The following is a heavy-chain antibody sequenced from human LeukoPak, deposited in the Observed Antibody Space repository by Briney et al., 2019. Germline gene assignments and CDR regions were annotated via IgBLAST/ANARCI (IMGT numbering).Heavy chain of an antibody. D-gene: IGHD3-9*01. J-gene: IGHJ4*02. Sequence: ASVKVSCKASGYAFTSYGISWVRQAPGQGLEWTGWISAYNGNTNYAQKLQGRVTMTTDTSTSTAYMELRSLRSDDTAVYYCARGPYYDILTGYYEWKSFDYWGQGTLVTVSS. CDR2: ISAYNGNT. V-gene: IGHV1-18*01. CDR3: ARGPYYDILTGYYEWKSFDY. CDR1: GYAFTSYG.